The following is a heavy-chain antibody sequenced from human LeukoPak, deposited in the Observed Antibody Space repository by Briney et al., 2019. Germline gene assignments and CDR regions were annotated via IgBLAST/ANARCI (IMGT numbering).Heavy chain of an antibody. CDR3: ATDRGRTGTTTLFDL. CDR1: GYTPTELS. D-gene: IGHD1-1*01. CDR2: LDPEDGET. J-gene: IGHJ4*02. Sequence: ASAKVSSKVSGYTPTELSMHWVRQAPGKGFEWMEGLDPEDGETIYAQNFQGRVTMTEDTSTDTAYMELSSLRSKDTAVNYCATDRGRTGTTTLFDLWGQGTLVTVSS. V-gene: IGHV1-24*01.